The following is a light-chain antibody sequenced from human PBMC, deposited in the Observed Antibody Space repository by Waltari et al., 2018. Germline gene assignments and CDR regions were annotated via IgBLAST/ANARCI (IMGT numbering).Light chain of an antibody. J-gene: IGLJ3*02. V-gene: IGLV4-69*01. CDR2: LSSDGSR. CDR3: QTWGNGTWV. Sequence: QEKEPGYWTVLSSDGSRSKAAEIPERFSGCISGGERSLTISSVQAEDEADYYCQTWGNGTWVFGGGTKLTVL.